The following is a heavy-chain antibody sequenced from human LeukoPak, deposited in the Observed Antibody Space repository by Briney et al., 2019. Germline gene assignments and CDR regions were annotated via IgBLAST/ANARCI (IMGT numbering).Heavy chain of an antibody. Sequence: PSETLSLTCTVSGGSVSDGYYYWNWIRQPPGKGLEWIGYISHSGSINNNPSLKSRVTISVDTSKNQFSLKLTSVTAADTAVYYCARAPQPTSYGDYGKRYFDLWGRGTPVTVSS. CDR2: ISHSGSI. CDR1: GGSVSDGYYY. V-gene: IGHV4-61*01. CDR3: ARAPQPTSYGDYGKRYFDL. D-gene: IGHD4-17*01. J-gene: IGHJ2*01.